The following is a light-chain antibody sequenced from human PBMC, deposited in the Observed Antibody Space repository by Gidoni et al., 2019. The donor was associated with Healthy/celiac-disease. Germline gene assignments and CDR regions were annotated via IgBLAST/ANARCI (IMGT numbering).Light chain of an antibody. CDR1: QGVSSY. CDR2: DAS. V-gene: IGKV3-11*01. CDR3: QQRSNWPPT. Sequence: EILLTKPPSTLSLSPGERSTLSCRAIQGVSSYLSWYQQKPGQAPRLLIYDASNRATGIPARFRGSGSGTDFTLTISSLEPEDFAVYYCQQRSNWPPTFGPGTKVDIK. J-gene: IGKJ3*01.